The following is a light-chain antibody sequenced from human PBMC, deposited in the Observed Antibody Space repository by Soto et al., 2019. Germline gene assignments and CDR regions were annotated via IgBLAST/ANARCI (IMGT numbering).Light chain of an antibody. J-gene: IGLJ1*01. CDR2: DVD. CDR3: ISYTVSRSYV. Sequence: QSALTQPPSVSGSPGQSVTISCTGISGDVGGHDFVSWYQQHPGKAPKLIIYDVDKRPSGVPDRFSGSRSGNTASLTISGLQADDEADYYCISYTVSRSYVFGPGTKVTVL. CDR1: SGDVGGHDF. V-gene: IGLV2-11*01.